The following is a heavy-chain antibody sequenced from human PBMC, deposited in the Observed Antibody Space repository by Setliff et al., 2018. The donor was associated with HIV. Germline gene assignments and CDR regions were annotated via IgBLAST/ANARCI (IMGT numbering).Heavy chain of an antibody. V-gene: IGHV4-59*01. CDR3: ARGGGYYYYYYGMDV. CDR1: GGSISSYY. Sequence: SETLSLTCNVSGGSISSYYWSWIRQPPGKGLEYIGYIYSNGGTNYNPSLKSRVTISIDTSKNQFSLRLSSVTAADTAVYYCARGGGYYYYYYGMDVWGQGTTVTVSS. J-gene: IGHJ6*02. D-gene: IGHD2-15*01. CDR2: IYSNGGT.